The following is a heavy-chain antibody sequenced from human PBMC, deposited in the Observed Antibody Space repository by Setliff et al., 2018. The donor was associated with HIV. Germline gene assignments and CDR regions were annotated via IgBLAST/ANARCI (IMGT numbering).Heavy chain of an antibody. J-gene: IGHJ6*02. V-gene: IGHV4-59*01. CDR3: ARVKGQWRGYFSYSGLDV. Sequence: NPSETLSLTCNVSGDSFSTYYWSWIRQPPGKGLEWIAFSHNTGSTNYSPSLKSRVTVSLDISKRQFFLTLKSVTAADTAVYYCARVKGQWRGYFSYSGLDVWGQGTTVTVSS. CDR2: SHNTGST. CDR1: GDSFSTYY. D-gene: IGHD6-19*01.